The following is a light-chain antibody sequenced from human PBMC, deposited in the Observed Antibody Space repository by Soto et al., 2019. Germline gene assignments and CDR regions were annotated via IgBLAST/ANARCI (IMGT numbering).Light chain of an antibody. CDR2: GAS. J-gene: IGKJ3*01. CDR1: QTVSSSY. Sequence: EIVLTQSPGTLSLSPGERATLSCRASQTVSSSYLAWYQHKPGQAPRLLIYGASSRTTDIPDRFSGSGSGTAFTLTNRRLEPEDFAVYYCQQYGSSPFTFGPGQKVDIK. V-gene: IGKV3-20*01. CDR3: QQYGSSPFT.